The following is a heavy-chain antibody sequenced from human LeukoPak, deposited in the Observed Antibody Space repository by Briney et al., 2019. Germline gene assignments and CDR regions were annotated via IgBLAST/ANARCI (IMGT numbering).Heavy chain of an antibody. CDR3: ARTAYYHDSEYFDY. D-gene: IGHD3-22*01. J-gene: IGHJ4*02. CDR1: GVSISSYY. CDR2: IYTIGST. V-gene: IGHV4-4*07. Sequence: SETLSLTCTVSGVSISSYYWSWIRQPAGKGLEWIGRIYTIGSTKYNPSLKSRVTMSVEKSKNQFSLKLNSVTAADTAVYYCARTAYYHDSEYFDYWGQGTLVTVSS.